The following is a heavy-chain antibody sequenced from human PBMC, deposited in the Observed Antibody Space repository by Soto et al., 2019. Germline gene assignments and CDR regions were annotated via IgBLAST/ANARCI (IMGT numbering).Heavy chain of an antibody. CDR3: ARDSGQYQLLWWCDP. D-gene: IGHD2-2*01. CDR1: GYTFTGYY. V-gene: IGHV1-2*02. CDR2: INPNSGGT. J-gene: IGHJ5*02. Sequence: VQLVQSGAEVKKPGASLKVSCKASGYTFTGYYMHWVRQAPGQGLEWMGWINPNSGGTNYAQKFQGRVTMTRNTSISTAYMELSRLRSDDTAVYYCARDSGQYQLLWWCDPWGQGNLVTVSS.